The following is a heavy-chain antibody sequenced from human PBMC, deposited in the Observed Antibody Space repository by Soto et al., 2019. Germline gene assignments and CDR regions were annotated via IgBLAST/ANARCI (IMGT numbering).Heavy chain of an antibody. CDR2: ISSGGSTI. V-gene: IGHV3-11*01. J-gene: IGHJ6*02. Sequence: QVQLVESGGGMVKPGGSLRLSCATSGFTFSDYYMTWVRQSPGKGLEWVSYISSGGSTINYVDSVKGRFTISRDNAKNSLSLQMNCLRAEDTAVYYCARKDFYYGLDVWGQGTTVTVSS. CDR1: GFTFSDYY. CDR3: ARKDFYYGLDV.